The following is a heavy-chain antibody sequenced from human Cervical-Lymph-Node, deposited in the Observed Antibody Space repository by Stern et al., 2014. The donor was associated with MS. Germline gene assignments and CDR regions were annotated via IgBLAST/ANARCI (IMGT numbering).Heavy chain of an antibody. Sequence: EVQLVESGAEVRKPGESLKISCKASGYTFTDYWIGWVRQMPGKGLEWMGIIYPRDSDITYSPSFQGQVTISADRSINTRYLHVSRLRASDTAIYYCARRMPPDYWGQGTLVTVSS. CDR2: IYPRDSDI. D-gene: IGHD2-2*01. CDR1: GYTFTDYW. J-gene: IGHJ4*02. CDR3: ARRMPPDY. V-gene: IGHV5-51*03.